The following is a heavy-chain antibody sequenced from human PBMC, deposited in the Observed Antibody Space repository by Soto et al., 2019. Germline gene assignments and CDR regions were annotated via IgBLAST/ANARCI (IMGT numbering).Heavy chain of an antibody. D-gene: IGHD6-6*01. J-gene: IGHJ3*02. Sequence: QVQLVQSGAEVKKPGSSVKVSCKASGGTFSSYTISWVRQAPGQGLEWMGRIIPILGIANYAQKFQGRVTITADKSTSTAYMELSSLRSEDTAVYYCARMDSSSSSDSAFDIWGQGTMVTVSS. CDR1: GGTFSSYT. CDR2: IIPILGIA. V-gene: IGHV1-69*02. CDR3: ARMDSSSSSDSAFDI.